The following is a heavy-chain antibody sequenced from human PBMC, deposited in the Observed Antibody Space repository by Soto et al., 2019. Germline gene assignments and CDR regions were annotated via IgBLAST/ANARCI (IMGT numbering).Heavy chain of an antibody. V-gene: IGHV4-59*08. Sequence: SETLSLTCTVSGGSISSYYWSWIRQPPGKGLEWIGYIYYSGSTNYNPSLKSRVTISVDTSKNQFSLKLSSVTAADTAVYYCARTIGVLRFLEWFYYMDVWGKGTTVTVSS. J-gene: IGHJ6*03. D-gene: IGHD3-3*01. CDR3: ARTIGVLRFLEWFYYMDV. CDR1: GGSISSYY. CDR2: IYYSGST.